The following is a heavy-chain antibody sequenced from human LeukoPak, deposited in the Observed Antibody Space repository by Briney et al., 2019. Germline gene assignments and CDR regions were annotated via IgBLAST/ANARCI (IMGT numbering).Heavy chain of an antibody. V-gene: IGHV4-39*01. CDR3: ARQVVAVAGTGYFDY. D-gene: IGHD6-19*01. CDR1: GGSIRSSSYY. J-gene: IGHJ4*02. CDR2: IYYSGST. Sequence: SETLSLTCTVSGGSIRSSSYYWGWIRQHPGKGLEWFGSIYYSGSTYYNASLKSRGTISVDTSKNQFSLKLNSVTAADTAVYFCARQVVAVAGTGYFDYWGQGTLVTVSS.